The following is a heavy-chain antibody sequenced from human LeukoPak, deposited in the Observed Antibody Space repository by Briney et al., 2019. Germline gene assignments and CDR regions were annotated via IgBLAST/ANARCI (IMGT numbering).Heavy chain of an antibody. CDR3: ARQDLGDYGRNYFQS. D-gene: IGHD4-17*01. V-gene: IGHV5-51*01. CDR2: IFPGDSET. CDR1: GSNFVDYW. Sequence: GESLKISCNDSGSNFVDYWIGWVRQVPGRGPEWMAVIFPGDSETTYSPSFQGQVSISVDTSTNTAYLEWSSLKASDTAIYYCARQDLGDYGRNYFQSWGQGTLVIVSS. J-gene: IGHJ4*02.